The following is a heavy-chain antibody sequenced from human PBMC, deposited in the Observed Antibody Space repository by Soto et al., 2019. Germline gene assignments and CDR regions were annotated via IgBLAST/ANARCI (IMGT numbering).Heavy chain of an antibody. J-gene: IGHJ4*02. V-gene: IGHV4-31*03. D-gene: IGHD5-12*01. CDR2: IYYSGST. CDR3: ARVGYSGYDLSHFDY. CDR1: GGSISSGGYY. Sequence: SETLALTCTVSGGSISSGGYYWSWIRQHPGKGLEWIGYIYYSGSTYYNPSLKSRVTISVDTSKNQFSLKLSSVTAADTAVYYCARVGYSGYDLSHFDYWGQGTLVTVSS.